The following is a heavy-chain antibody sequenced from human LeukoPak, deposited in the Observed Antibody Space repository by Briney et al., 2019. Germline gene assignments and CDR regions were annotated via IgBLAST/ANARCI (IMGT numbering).Heavy chain of an antibody. V-gene: IGHV1-2*02. CDR2: INPNSGGT. CDR3: ARGYYYFDY. D-gene: IGHD1-26*01. J-gene: IGHJ4*02. Sequence: ASVKVSCKASGYTFTSYGISWVRQAPGQGLEWMGWINPNSGGTNYAQKFQGRVTMTRDTSISTAYMELSRLRSDDTAVYYCARGYYYFDYWGQGILVTVSS. CDR1: GYTFTSYG.